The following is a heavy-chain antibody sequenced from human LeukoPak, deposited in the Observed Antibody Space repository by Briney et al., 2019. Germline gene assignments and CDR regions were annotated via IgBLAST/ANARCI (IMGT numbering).Heavy chain of an antibody. D-gene: IGHD6-19*01. J-gene: IGHJ4*02. CDR2: ISSSGSTI. V-gene: IGHV3-48*03. CDR3: ARVGAAVAVDY. CDR1: GFPLSSYE. Sequence: QPGGSLRLSCAASGFPLSSYEMNWVRQAPGKGLEWVSYISSSGSTIYYADSVKGRFTISRDNAKNSLYLQMNSLRAEDTAVYYCARVGAAVAVDYWGQGTLVTVSS.